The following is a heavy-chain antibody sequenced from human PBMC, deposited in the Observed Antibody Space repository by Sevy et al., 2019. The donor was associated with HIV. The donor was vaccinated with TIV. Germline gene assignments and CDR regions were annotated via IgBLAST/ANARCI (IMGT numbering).Heavy chain of an antibody. CDR1: GYTLTQLS. D-gene: IGHD3-22*01. J-gene: IGHJ4*02. CDR3: ATTKDYYDSSASPFDY. V-gene: IGHV1-24*01. Sequence: ASVKVSCKVSGYTLTQLSMHWVRQAPGKGLEWMGSFDPEDGEILYAQKFQGRVTMTEDTSTDTAYMELSSPRSEDTAVYYCATTKDYYDSSASPFDYWGQGTLVTVSS. CDR2: FDPEDGEI.